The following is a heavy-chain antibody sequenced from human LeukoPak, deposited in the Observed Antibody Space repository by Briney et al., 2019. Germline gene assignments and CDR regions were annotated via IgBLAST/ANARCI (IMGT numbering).Heavy chain of an antibody. V-gene: IGHV1-69*13. D-gene: IGHD1-26*01. J-gene: IGHJ4*02. CDR3: ATPLSYHLGSFDY. Sequence: GASVKVSCKASGGTFSSYAISWVRQAPGQGLEWMGGIIPIFGTANYAQRFQGRVTITADESTSTAYMELSSLRSEDTAVYYCATPLSYHLGSFDYWGQGTLVTVSS. CDR1: GGTFSSYA. CDR2: IIPIFGTA.